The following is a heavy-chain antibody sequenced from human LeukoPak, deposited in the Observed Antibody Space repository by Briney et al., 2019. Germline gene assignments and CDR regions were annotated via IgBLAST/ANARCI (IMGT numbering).Heavy chain of an antibody. D-gene: IGHD3-22*01. CDR2: INPNTGDT. V-gene: IGHV1-2*06. J-gene: IGHJ4*02. Sequence: ASVKVSCKASGYTITGYYMHWVRQAPGQGLEWMGRINPNTGDTNSARKFQGRVTMTRDTSISTVYMELSRLRSDDTAVYYCARDRGDDTVPYFDYWGQGTLDTVSS. CDR3: ARDRGDDTVPYFDY. CDR1: GYTITGYY.